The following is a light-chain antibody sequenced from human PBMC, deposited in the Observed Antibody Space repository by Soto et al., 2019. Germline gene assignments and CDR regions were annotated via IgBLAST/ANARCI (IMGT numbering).Light chain of an antibody. CDR3: HQYGSSPRT. V-gene: IGKV3-20*01. J-gene: IGKJ1*01. CDR2: QTS. Sequence: EIVLTQSPATLSSFPGDGVTLSCRASQYINTRLAWYQHRPGQAPRLLIYQTSIRAAGIPDRFSGSGSGTDFTLTISGLEPEDFAMYYCHQYGSSPRTLGQGTKVDIK. CDR1: QYINTR.